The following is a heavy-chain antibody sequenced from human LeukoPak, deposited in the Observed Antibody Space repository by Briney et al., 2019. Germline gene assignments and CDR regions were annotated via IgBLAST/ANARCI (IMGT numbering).Heavy chain of an antibody. CDR2: ISAYNGNT. V-gene: IGHV1-18*01. D-gene: IGHD3-22*01. J-gene: IGHJ4*02. CDR3: ARELKDYYDSSGYYDY. CDR1: GYTFSSYA. Sequence: GASVKVSCKASGYTFSSYAISWVRQAPGQGLEWMGWISAYNGNTNYAQKLQGRVTMTTDTSTSTAYMELRSLRSDDTAVYYCARELKDYYDSSGYYDYWGQGTLVTVSS.